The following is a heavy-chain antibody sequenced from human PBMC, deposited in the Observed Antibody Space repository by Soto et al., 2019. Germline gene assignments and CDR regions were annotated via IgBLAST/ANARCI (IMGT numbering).Heavy chain of an antibody. J-gene: IGHJ5*02. CDR3: ATDSAGRGPFDP. CDR1: GGSFGTNY. D-gene: IGHD3-10*01. CDR2: TYHTGST. Sequence: SETLSLTCTISGGSFGTNYWSWIRQAPGKALEWIGYTYHTGSTKYNPSLKSRATISVDTSKNQFSLTLNSATAADTAVYYCATDSAGRGPFDPWGQGILVTVSS. V-gene: IGHV4-59*13.